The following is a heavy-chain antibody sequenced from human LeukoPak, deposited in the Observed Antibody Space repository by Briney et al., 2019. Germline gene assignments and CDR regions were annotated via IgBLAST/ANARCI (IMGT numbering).Heavy chain of an antibody. CDR2: INHSGST. Sequence: PSETLSLTCAVYGGSFSGYYWSWVRQPPGKGLEWIGEINHSGSTNYNPSLKSRVTISVDTSKNQFSLKLSSVTAADTAVYYCARGDVDTAMVESSQALDYWGQGTLVTVSS. CDR1: GGSFSGYY. J-gene: IGHJ4*02. CDR3: ARGDVDTAMVESSQALDY. D-gene: IGHD5-18*01. V-gene: IGHV4-34*01.